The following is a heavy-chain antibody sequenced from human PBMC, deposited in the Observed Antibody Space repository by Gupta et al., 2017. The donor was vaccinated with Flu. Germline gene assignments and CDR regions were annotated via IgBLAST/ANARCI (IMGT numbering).Heavy chain of an antibody. CDR2: IYWDDDK. J-gene: IGHJ5*01. D-gene: IGHD2-15*01. CDR1: GFSLSSSGIS. V-gene: IGHV2-5*02. CDR3: AHCRCGWFYWFDS. Sequence: QITLRESGPRLVKPTQTLTLTCTFSGFSLSSSGISVGWIRQPPGKPLEWLGLIYWDDDKRYIPSLKSRLAITKDTSKDQVFLKMTKVDPVDTATYFCAHCRCGWFYWFDSWGQGILVTVSS.